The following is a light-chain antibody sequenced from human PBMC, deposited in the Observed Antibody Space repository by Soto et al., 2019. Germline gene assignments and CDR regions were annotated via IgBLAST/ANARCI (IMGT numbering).Light chain of an antibody. CDR3: QQYGSPPWT. CDR2: NAS. Sequence: ENVFSQSPATLSLSPGERATLSCRASESVSNSLAWYQHKPGQAPRLLIYNASNRATGIPARFSGSGSGTDFTLTINRLEPEDFAMYFCQQYGSPPWTFGQGTKVDI. J-gene: IGKJ1*01. CDR1: ESVSNS. V-gene: IGKV3-11*01.